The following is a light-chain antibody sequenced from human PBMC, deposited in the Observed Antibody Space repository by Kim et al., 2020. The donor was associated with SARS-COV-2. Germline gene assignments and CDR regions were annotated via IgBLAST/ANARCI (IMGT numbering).Light chain of an antibody. Sequence: ASLGDRVTRTCRSSQSISRELAWYQQKPGKAPKFLIYQASSLESGVPSRFSGSGSGTEFTLTISSLQPDDSATYYCHQYDSYPLTFGGGTKVDIK. V-gene: IGKV1-5*03. J-gene: IGKJ4*01. CDR1: QSISRE. CDR2: QAS. CDR3: HQYDSYPLT.